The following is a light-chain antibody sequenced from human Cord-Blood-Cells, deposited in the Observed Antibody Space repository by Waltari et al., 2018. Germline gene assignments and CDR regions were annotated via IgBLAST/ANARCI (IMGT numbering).Light chain of an antibody. V-gene: IGKV1-39*01. CDR3: QQSYST. CDR2: AAS. CDR1: ASISSY. Sequence: DIQMTQSPYSLSASVGDRVTITCRACASISSYLNWYQQKPGKAPKLLICAASSLQSGVPSRFSGSGSGTDFTLTISSLQPEDFATYYCQQSYSTFGQGTKVEIK. J-gene: IGKJ1*01.